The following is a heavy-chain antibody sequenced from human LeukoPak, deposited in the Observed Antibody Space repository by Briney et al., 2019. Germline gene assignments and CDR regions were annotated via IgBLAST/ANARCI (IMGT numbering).Heavy chain of an antibody. D-gene: IGHD3-22*01. CDR2: ISAYNGNT. CDR1: GYTFTSYG. V-gene: IGHV1-18*01. J-gene: IGHJ4*02. Sequence: GASVKVSCKASGYTFTSYGISWVRQAPGQGLEWMGWISAYNGNTNYAQKLQGRVTMTTDTSTSTAYMELRSLRSDDTAVYYCARDYPYDSSGYYYRGFDYWGQGTLVTVSS. CDR3: ARDYPYDSSGYYYRGFDY.